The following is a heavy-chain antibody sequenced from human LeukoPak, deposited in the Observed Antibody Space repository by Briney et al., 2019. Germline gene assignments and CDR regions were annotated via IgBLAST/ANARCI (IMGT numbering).Heavy chain of an antibody. CDR2: IYYSGST. J-gene: IGHJ5*02. D-gene: IGHD4-17*01. CDR3: ARDTGGITVTDKGDP. V-gene: IGHV4-30-4*01. Sequence: PSETLSLTCTVSGGSISSGDYYWSWIRQPPGKGLEWIGYIYYSGSTYYNPSLKSRVTISVDTSKNQFSLKLSSVTAADTAVYYCARDTGGITVTDKGDPWGQGTLVTVSS. CDR1: GGSISSGDYY.